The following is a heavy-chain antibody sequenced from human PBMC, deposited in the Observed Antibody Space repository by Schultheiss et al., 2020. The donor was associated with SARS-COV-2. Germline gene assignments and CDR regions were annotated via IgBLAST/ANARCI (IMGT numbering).Heavy chain of an antibody. CDR3: AKWGYSSGYYTYYYGLDV. V-gene: IGHV3-33*06. CDR1: GFTFSSYA. Sequence: GGSLRLSCAASGFTFSSYAMHWVRQAPGKGLEWVALVWYDGNNKYYADSVRGRFAISRDNSKNTLSLQMNSLRGEDTAVYYCAKWGYSSGYYTYYYGLDVWGQGTTVTVS. CDR2: VWYDGNNK. J-gene: IGHJ6*02. D-gene: IGHD3-22*01.